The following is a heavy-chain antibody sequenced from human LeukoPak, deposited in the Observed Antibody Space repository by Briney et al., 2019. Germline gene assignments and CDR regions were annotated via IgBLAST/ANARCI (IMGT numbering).Heavy chain of an antibody. CDR3: ARARQWLANY. J-gene: IGHJ4*02. CDR2: ISYDGSNK. CDR1: GFTFSSYA. V-gene: IGHV3-30*04. D-gene: IGHD6-19*01. Sequence: GGSLRLSCAASGFTFSSYAVHWVRQAPGKGLEWVAVISYDGSNKYYADSVKGRFTISRDNSKNTLYLQMNSLRAEDTAVYYCARARQWLANYWGQGTLVTVSS.